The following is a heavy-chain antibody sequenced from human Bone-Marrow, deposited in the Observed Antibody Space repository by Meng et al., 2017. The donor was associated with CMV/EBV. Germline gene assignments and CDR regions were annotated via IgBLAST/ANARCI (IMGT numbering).Heavy chain of an antibody. CDR1: GFTFSSYS. J-gene: IGHJ5*02. CDR3: ARGEYCSSTSCPTEDWFDP. V-gene: IGHV3-21*01. Sequence: GESLKISCAASGFTFSSYSMNWVRQAPGKGLEWVSSISSSSSYIYYADSVKGRFTISRDNAKNSLYLQMNSLRAEDTAVYYCARGEYCSSTSCPTEDWFDPWGQGTLVTVSS. D-gene: IGHD2-2*01. CDR2: ISSSSSYI.